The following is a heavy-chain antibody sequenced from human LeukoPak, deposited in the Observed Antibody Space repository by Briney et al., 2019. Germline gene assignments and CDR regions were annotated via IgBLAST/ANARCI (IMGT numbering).Heavy chain of an antibody. CDR2: IGSYEGDT. Sequence: ASVKVSFKATSGISWVRQAPGQGLEWMGWIGSYEGDTYYAQKFQGRVTVTTDTSTSTTYMELRSLGSDDTAVYYCARDLWDFYGISGYYRDFDSWGQGTLVTVSS. V-gene: IGHV1-18*01. D-gene: IGHD3-22*01. J-gene: IGHJ5*01. CDR1: TSG. CDR3: ARDLWDFYGISGYYRDFDS.